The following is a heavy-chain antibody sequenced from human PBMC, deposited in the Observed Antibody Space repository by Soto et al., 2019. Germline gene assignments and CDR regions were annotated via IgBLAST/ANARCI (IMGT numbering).Heavy chain of an antibody. CDR2: IIHIFGTA. D-gene: IGHD3-3*01. CDR1: GGTFSSYA. V-gene: IGHV1-69*01. J-gene: IGHJ6*02. CDR3: ARANRAQGSGYDYYYGMDV. Sequence: QVQLVQSGAEVKKPWSSVKVSCTASGGTFSSYAISWVRQAPGQGLEWMGGIIHIFGTANYAQKFQGRVTITADESTRTAYMELSSLRSEDTAVYYCARANRAQGSGYDYYYGMDVWGQGTTVTVSS.